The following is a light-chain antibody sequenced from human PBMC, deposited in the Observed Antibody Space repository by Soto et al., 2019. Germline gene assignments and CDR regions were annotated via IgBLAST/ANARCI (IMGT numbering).Light chain of an antibody. Sequence: QLVLTQSPSASASLGASVKLTCTLSSGHSSYAIAWHQQQPEKGPRYLMKLNSDGSHSKGDGIPDRFSGSSSGAERYLTNSSLQSEDEADYYCQTWGTGSSYVVFGGGTKLTAL. CDR2: LNSDGSH. CDR1: SGHSSYA. CDR3: QTWGTGSSYVV. J-gene: IGLJ2*01. V-gene: IGLV4-69*01.